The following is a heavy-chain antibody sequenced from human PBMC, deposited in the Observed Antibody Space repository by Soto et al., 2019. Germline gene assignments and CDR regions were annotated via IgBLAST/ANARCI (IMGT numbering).Heavy chain of an antibody. J-gene: IGHJ2*01. Sequence: QLQLQESGPGLVKPSETLTLTCTVSGDSIAKSKYYWGWIRQPPGQGPEWIGSIYYDGRTYLNPSFHSRLTISLATSMNQFSLRVSSVTAADTATYFCAKHPCNPRVKPYCHFDLWGRGTLVTVSS. D-gene: IGHD6-6*01. CDR1: GDSIAKSKYY. V-gene: IGHV4-39*01. CDR2: IYYDGRT. CDR3: AKHPCNPRVKPYCHFDL.